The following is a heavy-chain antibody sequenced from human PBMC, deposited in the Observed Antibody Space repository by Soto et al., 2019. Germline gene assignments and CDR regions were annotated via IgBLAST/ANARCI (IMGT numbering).Heavy chain of an antibody. CDR3: AKGGYIYGLDP. CDR1: GFPFNTYA. J-gene: IGHJ5*02. Sequence: GGSLRLSCAASGFPFNTYAMSWVRQAPGKGPEWVSAISESGDNAFYADSVQGRFTISRDNSYNILYLQMNSLRAEDTALYFCAKGGYIYGLDPWCQGTLVTVSS. CDR2: ISESGDNA. V-gene: IGHV3-23*01. D-gene: IGHD5-18*01.